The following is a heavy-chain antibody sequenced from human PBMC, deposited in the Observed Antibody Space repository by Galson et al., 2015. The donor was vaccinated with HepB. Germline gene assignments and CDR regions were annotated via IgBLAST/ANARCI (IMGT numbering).Heavy chain of an antibody. CDR2: IIPIVGIA. Sequence: SVKVSCKASGGTFSNYAISWVRQAPGQGLEWMGRIIPIVGIANYAQKFLGRVTITADKSTTTAYMELSSLRSEDTAVYYCAKKERDGYNSPTYYYYGMDVWGQGTTVTVSS. CDR1: GGTFSNYA. V-gene: IGHV1-69*04. CDR3: AKKERDGYNSPTYYYYGMDV. J-gene: IGHJ6*02. D-gene: IGHD5-24*01.